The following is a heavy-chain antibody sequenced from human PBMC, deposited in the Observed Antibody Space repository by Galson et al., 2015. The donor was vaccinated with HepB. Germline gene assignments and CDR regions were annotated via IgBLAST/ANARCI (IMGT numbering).Heavy chain of an antibody. Sequence: SVKVSCKASGYTFSGYDMMWVRQATGQGLEWMGWMNPRSDYTGYAEQFQGRVIMTGDSSISTAYMELTSLTLEDTGVYYCERGLDPDYWGQGTLVTVSS. V-gene: IGHV1-8*01. J-gene: IGHJ4*02. CDR1: GYTFSGYD. CDR2: MNPRSDYT. CDR3: ERGLDPDY.